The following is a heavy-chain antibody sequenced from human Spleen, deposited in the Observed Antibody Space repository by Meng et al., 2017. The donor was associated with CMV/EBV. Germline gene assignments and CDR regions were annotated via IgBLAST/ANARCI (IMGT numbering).Heavy chain of an antibody. Sequence: GESLKISCVASGFTFSSYWMHWVRQAPGKGLVWVSRVNSDGSSTTYADSVKGRFTISRDNAKNTLYLQMNSLRAEDTAVYYCASELAAGYWGQGTLVTVSS. CDR1: GFTFSSYW. CDR2: VNSDGSST. J-gene: IGHJ4*02. V-gene: IGHV3-74*01. D-gene: IGHD6-25*01. CDR3: ASELAAGY.